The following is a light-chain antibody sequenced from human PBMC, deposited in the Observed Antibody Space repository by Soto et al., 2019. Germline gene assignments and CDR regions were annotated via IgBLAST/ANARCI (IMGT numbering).Light chain of an antibody. CDR3: QQYNNWPRT. CDR2: GAS. V-gene: IGKV3-15*01. Sequence: EIVMTQSPATLSVSPGERATLSCRASQSVSSNLAWYQQKPGQAPRLLIYGASTRATGIPARSSGSGSGTEFTLTISSLQSEDFAVYYCQQYNNWPRTFGQGT. J-gene: IGKJ1*01. CDR1: QSVSSN.